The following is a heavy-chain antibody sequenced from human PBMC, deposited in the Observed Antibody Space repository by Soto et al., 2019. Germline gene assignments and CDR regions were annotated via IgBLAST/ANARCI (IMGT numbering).Heavy chain of an antibody. Sequence: SETLSLTCTVSVDSITTYYWSWIRQPAGKGLEWIGRIDTSGNTNYNPYLKSRVNMSVDTSKKKFSLKLTSVTDADTAVYYCARYSNNWFKTEGMEVWGQGPTVT. D-gene: IGHD6-13*01. CDR3: ARYSNNWFKTEGMEV. CDR1: VDSITTYY. J-gene: IGHJ6*02. V-gene: IGHV4-4*07. CDR2: IDTSGNT.